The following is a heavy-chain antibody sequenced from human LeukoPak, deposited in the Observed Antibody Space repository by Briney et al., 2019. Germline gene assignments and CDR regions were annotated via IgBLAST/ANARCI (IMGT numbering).Heavy chain of an antibody. CDR2: ISGGGGST. J-gene: IGHJ4*02. CDR1: EFTFSNYA. Sequence: PGGSLRLSCAASEFTFSNYAMNWVRQAPGKGLEWVSGISGGGGSTYYADSVKGRFTISRDNSKNTLYLQMNSLRAEDTAVYYCARETLVRGVNFDYWGQGTLVTVSS. CDR3: ARETLVRGVNFDY. V-gene: IGHV3-23*01. D-gene: IGHD3-10*01.